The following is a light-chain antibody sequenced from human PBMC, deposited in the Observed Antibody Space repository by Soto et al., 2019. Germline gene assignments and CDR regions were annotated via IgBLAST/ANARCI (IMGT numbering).Light chain of an antibody. J-gene: IGLJ1*01. Sequence: QSVLPQPASVSGSPGQSITISCTGTRSDVGSYILVSWYQQLPGKAPKVLIYEVSKRPSGVSDRFSGSKSGNTASLTISGLQAEDEADYYCCSYAGSATYVFGTGTKVTVL. CDR3: CSYAGSATYV. CDR1: RSDVGSYIL. V-gene: IGLV2-23*02. CDR2: EVS.